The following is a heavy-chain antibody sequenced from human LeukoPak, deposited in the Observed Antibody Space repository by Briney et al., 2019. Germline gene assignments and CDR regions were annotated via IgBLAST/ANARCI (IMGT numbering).Heavy chain of an antibody. CDR1: EYPITSGYS. Sequence: SSETLSVTCTVSEYPITSGYSWGWIRQPPGKGLEWIGSAYHSGGTYYNPSLKSRVTISIDTSKNQFSLRLNSVTAADTAVYYCARSDGTYTWYFDVWGRGTLVTVSS. V-gene: IGHV4-38-2*02. CDR3: ARSDGTYTWYFDV. D-gene: IGHD4-11*01. CDR2: AYHSGGT. J-gene: IGHJ2*01.